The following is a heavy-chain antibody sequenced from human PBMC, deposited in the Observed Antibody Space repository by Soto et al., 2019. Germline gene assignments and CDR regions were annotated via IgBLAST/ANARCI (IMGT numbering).Heavy chain of an antibody. Sequence: QMHLQESGPGRVKPSETLSLTCSVSGGSVYDFYWNWLRQTPGKGLEWIGNIYNNGRTNYNPSLKNRVTISIDTSKNQFSLHLSSVTTADTAMYFCARGHGIYVRFDSWGQGTLVSVSS. D-gene: IGHD3-10*02. V-gene: IGHV4-59*02. CDR1: GGSVYDFY. CDR3: ARGHGIYVRFDS. J-gene: IGHJ4*02. CDR2: IYNNGRT.